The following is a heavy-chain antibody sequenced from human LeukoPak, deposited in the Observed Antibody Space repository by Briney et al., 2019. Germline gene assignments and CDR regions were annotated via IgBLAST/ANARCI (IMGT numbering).Heavy chain of an antibody. CDR2: ISSSGSTI. CDR3: ARDRAVVLGYCSSTSCGLDY. V-gene: IGHV3-48*03. CDR1: GFTFSSYE. J-gene: IGHJ4*02. D-gene: IGHD2-2*01. Sequence: GGSLRLSCAASGFTFSSYEMNWVRQAPGKGLEWVSYISSSGSTIYYADSVKGRFTISRDNAKNSLYLQMNSLRAEDTAVYYCARDRAVVLGYCSSTSCGLDYWGQGTLVTVSS.